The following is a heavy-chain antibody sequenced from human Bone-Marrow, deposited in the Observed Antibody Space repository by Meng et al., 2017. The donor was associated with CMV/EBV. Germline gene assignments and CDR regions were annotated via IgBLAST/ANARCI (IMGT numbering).Heavy chain of an antibody. J-gene: IGHJ4*02. CDR1: GGSISGYY. V-gene: IGHV4-59*01. CDR3: ARFLGRDYSDF. D-gene: IGHD3-10*01. Sequence: SETLSLTCTVSGGSISGYYWSWIRQPPGKGLEWIGYVYYSGSTNYNPSLKSRVTMSVDTSKNQFSLNLNSVTAADRAVYYCARFLGRDYSDFWAQGTLVTCYS. CDR2: VYYSGST.